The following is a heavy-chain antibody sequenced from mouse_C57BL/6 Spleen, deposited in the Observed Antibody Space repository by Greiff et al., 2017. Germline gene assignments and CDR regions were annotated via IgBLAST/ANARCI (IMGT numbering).Heavy chain of an antibody. D-gene: IGHD1-1*01. CDR1: GFTFSSYG. Sequence: EVQLVESGGDLLKPGGSLKLPCAASGFTFSSYGMSWVRQTPDKRLEWVATISSGGIYTYSPDSVKGRFTVARDNAKNTLYLQMSSLKSEDTAMYYCARHGSSYSFAYWGQGTLVTVSA. V-gene: IGHV5-6*01. CDR3: ARHGSSYSFAY. CDR2: ISSGGIYT. J-gene: IGHJ3*01.